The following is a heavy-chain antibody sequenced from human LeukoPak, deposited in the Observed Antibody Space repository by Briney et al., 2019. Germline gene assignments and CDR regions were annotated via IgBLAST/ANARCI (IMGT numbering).Heavy chain of an antibody. Sequence: GGSLRLSCAASGFTFSSYSMNWVRQAPGKGLEWVSYISSSSSTIYYADSVKGRFTLSRDNAKNSLYLQMNSLRAEDTAVYYCARDRLRYSSSSRAFDIWGQGTMVTVSS. CDR2: ISSSSSTI. D-gene: IGHD6-6*01. CDR1: GFTFSSYS. V-gene: IGHV3-48*01. J-gene: IGHJ3*02. CDR3: ARDRLRYSSSSRAFDI.